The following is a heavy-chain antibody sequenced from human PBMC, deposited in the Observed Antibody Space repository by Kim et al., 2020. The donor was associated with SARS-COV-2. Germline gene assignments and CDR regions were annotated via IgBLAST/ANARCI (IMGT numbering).Heavy chain of an antibody. CDR3: AKDALLRYFDWLSPRLPNDAFDI. J-gene: IGHJ3*02. D-gene: IGHD3-9*01. CDR2: ISYDGSNK. CDR1: GFTFSSYG. V-gene: IGHV3-30*18. Sequence: GGSLRLSCAASGFTFSSYGMHWVRQAPGKGLEWVAVISYDGSNKYYADSVKGRFTISRDNSKNTLYLQMNSLRAEDTAVYYCAKDALLRYFDWLSPRLPNDAFDIWGQGTMVTVSS.